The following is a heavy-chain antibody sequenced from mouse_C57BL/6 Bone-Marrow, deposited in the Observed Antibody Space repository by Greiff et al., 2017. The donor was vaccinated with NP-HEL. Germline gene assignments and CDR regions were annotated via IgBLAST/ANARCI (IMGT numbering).Heavy chain of an antibody. Sequence: QVQLQQPGAELVKPGASVKLSCKAPGYTFTSYWMQWVKQRPGQGLEWIGEIDPSDSYTNYNQKFKGKATLTVDTSSSTAYMQLSSLTSEDSAVYYCARWKYYGSSFYWYFDVWGTGTTVTVSS. CDR1: GYTFTSYW. CDR3: ARWKYYGSSFYWYFDV. J-gene: IGHJ1*03. CDR2: IDPSDSYT. D-gene: IGHD1-1*01. V-gene: IGHV1-50*01.